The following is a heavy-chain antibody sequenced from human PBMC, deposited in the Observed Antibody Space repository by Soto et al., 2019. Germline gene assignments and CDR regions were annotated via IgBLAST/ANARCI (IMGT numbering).Heavy chain of an antibody. J-gene: IGHJ6*03. CDR1: GFTFSSYW. CDR3: ARVYGGFGDINYYYMDV. Sequence: GGSLRLSCAASGFTFSSYWMSWVRQAPGKGLEWVANIKQDGSEKYYVDSVKGRFTISRDNAKNSLYLQMNSLRAEDTAVYYCARVYGGFGDINYYYMDVWGKGTTVTVSS. CDR2: IKQDGSEK. D-gene: IGHD3-10*01. V-gene: IGHV3-7*01.